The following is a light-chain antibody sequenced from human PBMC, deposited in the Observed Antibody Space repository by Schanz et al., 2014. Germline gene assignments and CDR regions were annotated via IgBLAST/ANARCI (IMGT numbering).Light chain of an antibody. V-gene: IGLV2-14*03. Sequence: QSALTQPASVSGSPGQSITVSCTGTTDVDYGNFVSWYQQHPGKAPKLIIYDVHHRPSGVSNRFSGSKTGDTASLTISGLQAEDEADYYCSSHTSSGTWVFGGGTKLTVL. J-gene: IGLJ3*02. CDR1: TDVDYGNF. CDR2: DVH. CDR3: SSHTSSGTWV.